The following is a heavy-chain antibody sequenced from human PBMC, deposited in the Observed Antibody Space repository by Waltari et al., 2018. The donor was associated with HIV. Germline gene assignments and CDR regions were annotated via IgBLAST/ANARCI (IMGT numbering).Heavy chain of an antibody. CDR2: IYYSGST. CDR1: GGSIRSYH. Sequence: QVQLQESGPGLATPSETLSLTCTVSGGSIRSYHGRCVLSPPGSGLEWIGYIYYSGSTNYNPSLKSLVTISVDTSKNQFSLKLSSVTAADTAVYYCARVDPYYDILHGGPNAFDIWGQGTMVTVSS. V-gene: IGHV4-59*01. J-gene: IGHJ3*02. D-gene: IGHD3-9*01. CDR3: ARVDPYYDILHGGPNAFDI.